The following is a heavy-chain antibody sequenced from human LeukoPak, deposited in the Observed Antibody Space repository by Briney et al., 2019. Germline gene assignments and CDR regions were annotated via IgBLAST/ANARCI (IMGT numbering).Heavy chain of an antibody. D-gene: IGHD4/OR15-4a*01. J-gene: IGHJ6*03. CDR1: GGTFSNYA. V-gene: IGHV1-69*05. CDR2: IIPIFGTA. Sequence: ASVKVSCKASGGTFSNYAISWVRQAPGQGLEWMGRIIPIFGTANYAQKFQGRVTITTDESTSTAYMELSSLRSEDTAVYYCARGEGMVPYYYYMDVWGKGTTVTVSS. CDR3: ARGEGMVPYYYYMDV.